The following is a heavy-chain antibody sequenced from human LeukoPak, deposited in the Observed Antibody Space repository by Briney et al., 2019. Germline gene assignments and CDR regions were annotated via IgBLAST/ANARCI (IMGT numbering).Heavy chain of an antibody. D-gene: IGHD2-2*01. J-gene: IGHJ4*02. CDR3: ARAAYRSNSEFDY. V-gene: IGHV4-61*01. Sequence: SETLSLTCTVSGGSVSGGSYYWSWIRQPPGKGLEWIGFIYYTGSTDYSPSLKSRVTISLDASKNQFSLRLRSVTAADTAIYYCARAAYRSNSEFDYWGQGTLATVSS. CDR2: IYYTGST. CDR1: GGSVSGGSYY.